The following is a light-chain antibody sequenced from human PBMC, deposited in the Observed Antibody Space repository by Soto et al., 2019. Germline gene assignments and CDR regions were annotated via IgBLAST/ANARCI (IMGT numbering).Light chain of an antibody. J-gene: IGLJ2*01. V-gene: IGLV2-14*01. CDR3: SSYTSSSTLI. Sequence: QSALTQPGSVSGSPGQSITLSCAGTSSDVGGYKDVSWYQQHPGKAPKLMIYEVSNRPSGISHRFSGSKSGNTASLTISGLQADDEAHYYCSSYTSSSTLIFGGGTKVTVL. CDR1: SSDVGGYKD. CDR2: EVS.